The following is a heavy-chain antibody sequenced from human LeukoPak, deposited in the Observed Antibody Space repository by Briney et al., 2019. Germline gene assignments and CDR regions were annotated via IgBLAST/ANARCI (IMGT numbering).Heavy chain of an antibody. V-gene: IGHV4-39*07. CDR3: ARGLAAYWFDP. J-gene: IGHJ5*02. D-gene: IGHD2-15*01. CDR1: GGSISSSSYY. Sequence: SETLSLTCTVSGGSISSSSYYWGWIRQPPGKGLECIGSIYYSGSTYYNPSLKSRVTISVDTSKNQFSLKLSSVTAADTAVYFCARGLAAYWFDPWGQGTLVTVSS. CDR2: IYYSGST.